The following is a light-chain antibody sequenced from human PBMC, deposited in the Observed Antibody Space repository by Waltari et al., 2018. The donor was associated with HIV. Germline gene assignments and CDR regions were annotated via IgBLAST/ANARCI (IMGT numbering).Light chain of an antibody. Sequence: DIVMTQSPDSLVVSLAERATINCKSSQSVLYSSNNKNYLAWYQQKPGQPPKLLISWASTRESGVPDRFSGSGSGTDFTLTISSLQAEDVEVYYCQQYYDTPWTFGQGTKVEIK. CDR1: QSVLYSSNNKNY. CDR3: QQYYDTPWT. CDR2: WAS. J-gene: IGKJ1*01. V-gene: IGKV4-1*01.